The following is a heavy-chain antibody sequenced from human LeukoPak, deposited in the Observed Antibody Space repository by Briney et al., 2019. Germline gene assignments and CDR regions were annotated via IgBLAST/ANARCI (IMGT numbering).Heavy chain of an antibody. Sequence: GGSLRLSCAASGFTFSSYWMHWVRQAPGKGLVWVSRINSDGSSTSYADSVKGGFTISRANAKNTLYLQMNSLRAEDTAVYYCARVQFWSGSYFDYWGQGTLVTVSS. V-gene: IGHV3-74*01. CDR1: GFTFSSYW. D-gene: IGHD3-3*02. CDR3: ARVQFWSGSYFDY. CDR2: INSDGSST. J-gene: IGHJ4*02.